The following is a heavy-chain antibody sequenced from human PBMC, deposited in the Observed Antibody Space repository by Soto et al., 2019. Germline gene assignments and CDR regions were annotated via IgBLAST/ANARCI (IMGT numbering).Heavy chain of an antibody. Sequence: QMHLVESGGGVVQPGRSLTLPCVASGVTFTSYSIHCVRQAPGKGLEWVAVIWYDGSNKNYGDSVKGRFSISRDNSKNPVYLQMNSLRAEDTAVYYCARDRRFLEWLDYWGQGTLVSVSS. J-gene: IGHJ4*02. CDR3: ARDRRFLEWLDY. V-gene: IGHV3-33*01. D-gene: IGHD3-3*01. CDR1: GVTFTSYS. CDR2: IWYDGSNK.